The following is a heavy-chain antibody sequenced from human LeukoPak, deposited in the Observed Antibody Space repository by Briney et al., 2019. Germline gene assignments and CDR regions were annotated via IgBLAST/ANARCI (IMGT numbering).Heavy chain of an antibody. CDR2: IYYSGST. CDR1: GGSISSSYYY. CDR3: ARHQYSYGRIDY. D-gene: IGHD5-18*01. J-gene: IGHJ4*02. V-gene: IGHV4-39*01. Sequence: SETLSLTCTVSGGSISSSYYYWGWIRQPPGTGLEWIGSIYYSGSTYYNPSLKSRVTISVDTSKNQFSLKLSSVTAADTAVYYCARHQYSYGRIDYWGQGTLVTVSS.